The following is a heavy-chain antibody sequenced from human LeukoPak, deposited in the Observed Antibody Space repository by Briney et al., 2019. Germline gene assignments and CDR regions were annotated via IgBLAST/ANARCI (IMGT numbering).Heavy chain of an antibody. D-gene: IGHD3-10*01. CDR1: GFAVNSRY. CDR2: MYKSGST. CDR3: ARGDRGSYYGSGDEYFDV. Sequence: GESLKISCAASGFAVNSRYMAWVRQAPGKGLEWLSIMYKSGSTEYADSVKGRFTISRDSSRNTLHLQMTSLRSEDTAVYYCARGDRGSYYGSGDEYFDVWGQGTRVTVAS. V-gene: IGHV3-53*01. J-gene: IGHJ4*02.